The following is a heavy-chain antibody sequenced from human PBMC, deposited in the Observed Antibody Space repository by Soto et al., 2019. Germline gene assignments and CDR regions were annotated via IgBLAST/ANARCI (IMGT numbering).Heavy chain of an antibody. J-gene: IGHJ4*02. Sequence: PGGALRRSCAASGSTFSSYWMHWVRQAPGKGLVWVSRINSDGSSTSYADSVKGRFTISRDNAKNTLYLQMNSLRAEDTAVYYCAREGSGYDFDYWGQGTLVTVSS. CDR3: AREGSGYDFDY. CDR2: INSDGSST. V-gene: IGHV3-74*01. D-gene: IGHD5-12*01. CDR1: GSTFSSYW.